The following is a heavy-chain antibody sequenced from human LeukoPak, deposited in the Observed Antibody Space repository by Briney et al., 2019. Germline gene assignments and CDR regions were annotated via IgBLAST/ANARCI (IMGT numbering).Heavy chain of an antibody. CDR1: GDSVSSTSGA. D-gene: IGHD1-14*01. CDR3: ARGFLKTGFDY. CDR2: IYYWSTWSY. V-gene: IGHV6-1*01. J-gene: IGHJ4*02. Sequence: SQTLSLTCAISGDSVSSTSGAWNWIRQSPSGGLEWLGRIYYWSTWSYDYAVSLKSRITINPDTSKNQFSLQLNSVTPEDTAVYYCARGFLKTGFDYWGQGTLVTVSS.